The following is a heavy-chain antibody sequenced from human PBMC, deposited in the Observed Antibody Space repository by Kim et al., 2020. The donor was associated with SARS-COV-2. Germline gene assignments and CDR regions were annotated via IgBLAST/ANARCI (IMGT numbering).Heavy chain of an antibody. D-gene: IGHD5-18*01. CDR1: GGSISTSSYY. CDR2: VLYSGSF. J-gene: IGHJ2*01. CDR3: ANSANTGWY. Sequence: SETLSLTCAVSGGSISTSSYYWAWVRQSPGKGLEWIGSVLYSGSFYYNPSLRSRVTISVDTSKSQFSLRLTSVTAADTAVYYCANSANTGWY. V-gene: IGHV4-39*01.